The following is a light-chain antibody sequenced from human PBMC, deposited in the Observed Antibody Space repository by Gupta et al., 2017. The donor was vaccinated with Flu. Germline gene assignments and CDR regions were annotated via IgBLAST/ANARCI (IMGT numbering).Light chain of an antibody. Sequence: PSSLSASVGDRVTITCRASQSISSYLNWYQQKPGKAPKLLIYAPSSLQSGVPSRFSGSGSGTDFTLTISSLQPEDFATYYCQQSYSTPLTFGGGTKVEIK. V-gene: IGKV1-39*01. CDR3: QQSYSTPLT. CDR2: APS. CDR1: QSISSY. J-gene: IGKJ4*01.